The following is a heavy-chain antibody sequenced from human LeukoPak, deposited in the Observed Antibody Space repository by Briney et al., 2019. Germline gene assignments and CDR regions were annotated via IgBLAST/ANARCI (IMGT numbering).Heavy chain of an antibody. Sequence: GGSVRLFCAASGFTVSSKYIMCVRQARGRALEGVSYMSSSSSIIYYADSVKGRFTISRDNAKNSLYLQMNSLRAEDTAVYYCARVILGRWANYYGMDVWGQGTTVTVSS. V-gene: IGHV3-48*01. CDR1: GFTVSSKY. J-gene: IGHJ6*02. D-gene: IGHD4-23*01. CDR3: ARVILGRWANYYGMDV. CDR2: MSSSSSII.